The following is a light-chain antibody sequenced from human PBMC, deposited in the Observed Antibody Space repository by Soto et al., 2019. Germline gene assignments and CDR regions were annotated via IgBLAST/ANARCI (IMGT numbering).Light chain of an antibody. J-gene: IGLJ2*01. CDR3: HSYTRSSTLYVV. Sequence: QSALTQPASVSGSPGQSITISCTGTSSDVGGYNYVSWYQQHPGKAPKLMIYDVSNRPSGVSNRFSGSKSGNTASLTISGLQAEDEADYYCHSYTRSSTLYVVFGGGTQLTVL. CDR2: DVS. CDR1: SSDVGGYNY. V-gene: IGLV2-14*01.